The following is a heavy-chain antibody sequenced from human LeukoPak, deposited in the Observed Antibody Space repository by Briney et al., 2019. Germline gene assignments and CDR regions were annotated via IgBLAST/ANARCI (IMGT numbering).Heavy chain of an antibody. D-gene: IGHD3-16*01. CDR3: ATYTHWVAGDV. CDR2: MNQDGSAK. CDR1: GFTFSDSW. V-gene: IGHV3-7*01. J-gene: IGHJ6*02. Sequence: GGSLRLSCAAFGFTFSDSWMSWVRQAPGKGLEWVANMNQDGSAKDYVDSVKGRFTISRDNARNSLYLQMSSLRAEDTAVHYCATYTHWVAGDVWGQGTTVTVSS.